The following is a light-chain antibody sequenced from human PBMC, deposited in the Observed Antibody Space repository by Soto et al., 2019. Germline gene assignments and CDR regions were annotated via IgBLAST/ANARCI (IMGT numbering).Light chain of an antibody. Sequence: DIQMTQSPSSLSASVGDTVTITCRASQGISSSLAWYQQKAGKVPDLLIYGASTLQSGVPSHFSGSGSGTDFTLTISSLQPEAVATYYCQEYHSPPFTFGPGTNVEMK. CDR1: QGISSS. CDR3: QEYHSPPFT. CDR2: GAS. V-gene: IGKV1-27*01. J-gene: IGKJ3*01.